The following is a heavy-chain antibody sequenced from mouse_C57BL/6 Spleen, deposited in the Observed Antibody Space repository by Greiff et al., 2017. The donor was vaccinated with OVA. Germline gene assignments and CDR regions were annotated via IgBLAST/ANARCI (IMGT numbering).Heavy chain of an antibody. V-gene: IGHV1-52*01. CDR1: GYTFTSYW. Sequence: QVQLQQPGAELVRPGSSVKLSCKASGYTFTSYWMHWAKQRPIQGLEWIGNIDPSDSETHYNQKFKDKATLTVDKSSSTAYMQLSSLTSEDSAVYYCARRGGSIYRWYFDVWGTGTTVTVSS. CDR2: IDPSDSET. CDR3: ARRGGSIYRWYFDV. J-gene: IGHJ1*03. D-gene: IGHD1-1*01.